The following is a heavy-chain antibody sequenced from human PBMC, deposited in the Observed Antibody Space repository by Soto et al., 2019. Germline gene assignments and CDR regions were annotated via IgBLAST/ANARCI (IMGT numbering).Heavy chain of an antibody. CDR1: GGSFKSGSYS. CDR2: VYHTGRT. D-gene: IGHD3-3*01. CDR3: ARDFAYFDS. V-gene: IGHV4-61*01. Sequence: QVQLQESGPGLVKPSETLSLTCTVSGGSFKSGSYSWSWIRQPPGKGLEWIGYVYHTGRTSYNPSLKSRVSISMDTSKNQFSLNLDSVTAADTVVYFCARDFAYFDSWGQGTLVTVSS. J-gene: IGHJ4*02.